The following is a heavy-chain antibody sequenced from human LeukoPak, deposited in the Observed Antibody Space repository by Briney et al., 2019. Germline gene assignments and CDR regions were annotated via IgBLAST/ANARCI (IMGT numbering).Heavy chain of an antibody. J-gene: IGHJ4*02. D-gene: IGHD2-2*01. CDR1: GYTFTSYG. Sequence: ASVKVSCKASGYTFTSYGIVWVRQAPGQGLEWMGWISAYNGNTNSAQKFQGRVTMTTDTSTSTAYMELRSLRSDDTAVYYCASGAVPAAMAEFDYWGQGTLVTVSS. V-gene: IGHV1-18*01. CDR2: ISAYNGNT. CDR3: ASGAVPAAMAEFDY.